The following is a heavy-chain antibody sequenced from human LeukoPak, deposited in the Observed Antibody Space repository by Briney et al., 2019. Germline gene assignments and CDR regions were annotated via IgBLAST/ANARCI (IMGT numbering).Heavy chain of an antibody. CDR1: GYTFTGYY. CDR3: ARGYDGDYVYPLYYFDY. J-gene: IGHJ4*02. D-gene: IGHD4-17*01. CDR2: INPNSGGT. Sequence: ASVKVSCKASGYTFTGYYMHWVRQAPGQGLEWMGRINPNSGGTNYAEKFQGRVTMTRDTSISTAYMELSRLRSDDTAVYYCARGYDGDYVYPLYYFDYWGQGTLVTVSS. V-gene: IGHV1-2*06.